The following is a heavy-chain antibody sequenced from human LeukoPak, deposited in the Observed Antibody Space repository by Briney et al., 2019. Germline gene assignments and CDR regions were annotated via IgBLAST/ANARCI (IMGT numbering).Heavy chain of an antibody. Sequence: GGSLRLSCAASGFTVSSNYKSWVRQAPGKGLEWVSVIYSGGSTYYADSVKGRFTISRDNSKNTLYLQMNSLRAEDTAVYYCARQLRYFDWSNDAFDIWGQGTMVTVSS. CDR1: GFTVSSNY. CDR2: IYSGGST. J-gene: IGHJ3*02. CDR3: ARQLRYFDWSNDAFDI. V-gene: IGHV3-66*04. D-gene: IGHD3-9*01.